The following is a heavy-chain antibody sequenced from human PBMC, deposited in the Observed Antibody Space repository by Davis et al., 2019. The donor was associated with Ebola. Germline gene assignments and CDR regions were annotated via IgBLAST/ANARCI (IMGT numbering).Heavy chain of an antibody. V-gene: IGHV1-18*01. CDR3: ARDVVVGPIDY. CDR2: ISAYNGNT. Sequence: ASVKVSCKASGYTFSSYAMHWVRQAPGQRLEWMGWISAYNGNTNYAQKLQGRVTMTTDTSTSTAYMELRSLRSDDTAVYYCARDVVVGPIDYWGQGTLVTVSS. D-gene: IGHD1-26*01. CDR1: GYTFSSYA. J-gene: IGHJ4*02.